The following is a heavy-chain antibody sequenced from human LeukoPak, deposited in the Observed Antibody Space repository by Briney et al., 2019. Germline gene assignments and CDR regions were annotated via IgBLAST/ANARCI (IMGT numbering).Heavy chain of an antibody. D-gene: IGHD3-10*01. CDR1: GYSISSGYF. V-gene: IGHV4-38-2*02. CDR2: IYHSGST. Sequence: SETLSLTCTVSGYSISSGYFWGWIRQPPGKGLEWIGSIYHSGSTSYNPSLKSRVTISVDTSKNQFSLKLSSVTAADTAVYYCSITMVRGVTLGSYNWFDPWGQGTLVTVSS. J-gene: IGHJ5*02. CDR3: SITMVRGVTLGSYNWFDP.